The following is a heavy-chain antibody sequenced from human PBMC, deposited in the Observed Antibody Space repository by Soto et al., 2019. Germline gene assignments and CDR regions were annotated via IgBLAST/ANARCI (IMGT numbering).Heavy chain of an antibody. CDR1: GGSVSSGSYY. D-gene: IGHD3-3*01. J-gene: IGHJ6*02. CDR2: IYYSGST. CDR3: ARAPGYYDFWSGYYTHFYGMDV. V-gene: IGHV4-61*01. Sequence: PSETLSLTCTFSGGSVSSGSYYWSWIRQPPGKGLEWIGYIYYSGSTNYNPSLKSRVTISVDTSKNQFSLKLSSVTAADTAVYYCARAPGYYDFWSGYYTHFYGMDVWGQGTTVTVSS.